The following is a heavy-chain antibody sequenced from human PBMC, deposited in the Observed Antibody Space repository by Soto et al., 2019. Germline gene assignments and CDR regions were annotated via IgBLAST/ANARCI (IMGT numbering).Heavy chain of an antibody. Sequence: EVQLVESGGGLVQPGGSLRLSCAASEFTVSSSHMSWVRQAPGKGLEWVSVIYSGGGGSTYYADSVKGRFTISRDNSKNTRYLQVNSLRADDTAVYYCARGRYCGGGSCPHYYGMDVWGQGTTVTVSS. D-gene: IGHD2-15*01. CDR1: EFTVSSSH. J-gene: IGHJ6*02. CDR2: IYSGGGGST. CDR3: ARGRYCGGGSCPHYYGMDV. V-gene: IGHV3-53*01.